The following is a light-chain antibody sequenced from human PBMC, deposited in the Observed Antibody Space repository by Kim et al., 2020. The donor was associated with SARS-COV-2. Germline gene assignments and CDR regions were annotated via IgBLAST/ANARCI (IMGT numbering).Light chain of an antibody. CDR1: QSVSSN. CDR2: GAS. V-gene: IGKV3-15*01. Sequence: VSPGERATLACRASQSVSSNVAWYQQKPGQAPRLLIYGASTRATGIPARFSGSGSGTEFTLTISSLQSEDFAVYYCQQYNNWPFTFGPGTKVDIK. J-gene: IGKJ3*01. CDR3: QQYNNWPFT.